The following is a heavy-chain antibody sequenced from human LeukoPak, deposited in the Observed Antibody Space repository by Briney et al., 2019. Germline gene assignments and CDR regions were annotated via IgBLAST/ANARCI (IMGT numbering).Heavy chain of an antibody. CDR2: IIPIFGTA. Sequence: SVKVSCKASGGTFSSYAISWVRQAPGQGLEWMGGIIPIFGTANYAQKFQGRVTITTDESTSTAYMELSSLRSDDTAVYYCASVTPSSGSYYDYWGQGTLVTVSS. V-gene: IGHV1-69*05. CDR3: ASVTPSSGSYYDY. CDR1: GGTFSSYA. J-gene: IGHJ4*02. D-gene: IGHD1-26*01.